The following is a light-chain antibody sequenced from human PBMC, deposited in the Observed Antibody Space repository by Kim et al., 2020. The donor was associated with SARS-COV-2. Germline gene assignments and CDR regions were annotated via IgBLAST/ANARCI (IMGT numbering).Light chain of an antibody. Sequence: DIQMNQSPSTLSASVGDRVTITCRASQSISSWLAWYQQKPGKAPKLLIYKASSLASGVPSRFSGSGSGTEFTLTISSLQPDDFTTYYCQQYNGNSYTFGQGTKLEI. J-gene: IGKJ2*01. CDR1: QSISSW. CDR3: QQYNGNSYT. CDR2: KAS. V-gene: IGKV1-5*03.